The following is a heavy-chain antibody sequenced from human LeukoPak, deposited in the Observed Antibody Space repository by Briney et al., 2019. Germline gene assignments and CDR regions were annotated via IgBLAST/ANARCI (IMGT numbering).Heavy chain of an antibody. CDR2: ISGSAGST. D-gene: IGHD3-3*01. J-gene: IGHJ4*02. V-gene: IGHV3-23*01. Sequence: GGSLRLSCAASGFTFSTYAMSWVRLAPGKGLGWVSAISGSAGSTYYADSVKGRFTISRDNSKNTLYVQMNSLRAEDTAVYYCARDSTWSGYDYWGQGTLVTVSS. CDR1: GFTFSTYA. CDR3: ARDSTWSGYDY.